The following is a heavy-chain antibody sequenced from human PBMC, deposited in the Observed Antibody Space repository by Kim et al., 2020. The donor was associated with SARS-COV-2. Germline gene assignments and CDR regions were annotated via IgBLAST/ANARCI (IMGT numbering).Heavy chain of an antibody. CDR2: IRSKAYGGTT. D-gene: IGHD3-22*01. J-gene: IGHJ3*02. V-gene: IGHV3-49*03. CDR3: TRENYDIGFDI. Sequence: GGSLRLSCTASGFTFGDYAMSWFRQAPGKGLEWVGFIRSKAYGGTTEYAASVKGRFTISRDDSKSIAYLQMNSLKTEDTAVYYCTRENYDIGFDIWGQGTMVTVSS. CDR1: GFTFGDYA.